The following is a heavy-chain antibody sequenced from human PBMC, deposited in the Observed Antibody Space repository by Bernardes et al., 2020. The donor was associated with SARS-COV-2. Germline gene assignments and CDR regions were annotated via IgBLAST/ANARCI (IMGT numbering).Heavy chain of an antibody. CDR2: ISNDGSDI. V-gene: IGHV3-30*18. D-gene: IGHD5-12*01. Sequence: GGSLRLSRAASGFSFHHYGMHWVRQAPGKGLEWVASISNDGSDIYEADSVKGRFTISRDNPKNTLYLQMDRLRVEDTAVYYCAKDRLWLQSQDPLEYRGQGTLVTVSS. CDR1: GFSFHHYG. CDR3: AKDRLWLQSQDPLEY. J-gene: IGHJ4*02.